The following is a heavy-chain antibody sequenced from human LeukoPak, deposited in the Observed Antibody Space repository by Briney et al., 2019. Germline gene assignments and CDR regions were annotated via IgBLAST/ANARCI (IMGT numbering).Heavy chain of an antibody. Sequence: PSETLSLTCAVYGGSFSGYYWSWIRQPPGKGLEWIGEINHSGSTNYNPSLKSRVTISVDTSKNQFSLKLSSVTAADTAVYYCARGILTGYYKALNWFDPWGQGSLVTVSS. CDR2: INHSGST. CDR3: ARGILTGYYKALNWFDP. V-gene: IGHV4-34*01. J-gene: IGHJ5*02. D-gene: IGHD3-9*01. CDR1: GGSFSGYY.